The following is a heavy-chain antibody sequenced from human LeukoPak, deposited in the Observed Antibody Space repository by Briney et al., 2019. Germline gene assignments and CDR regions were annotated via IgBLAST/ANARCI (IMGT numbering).Heavy chain of an antibody. D-gene: IGHD5-18*01. CDR2: IYYSGTT. CDR1: GDSISSGDYY. V-gene: IGHV4-30-4*01. CDR3: ARANPYSSGVDY. Sequence: SETLSLTCTVSGDSISSGDYYWSWIRQPPGKGLEWIGYIYYSGTTFYNPSLKSRVTISVDTSKNQFSLKLSSVTAADTAVYYCARANPYSSGVDYWGQGTLVTVSS. J-gene: IGHJ4*02.